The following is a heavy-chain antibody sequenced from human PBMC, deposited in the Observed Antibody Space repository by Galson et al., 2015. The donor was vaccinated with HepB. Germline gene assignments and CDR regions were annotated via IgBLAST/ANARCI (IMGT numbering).Heavy chain of an antibody. D-gene: IGHD3-9*01. CDR3: ARPYYDILTGFRRLNSWFDP. CDR1: GGSISSSSYY. CDR2: IYYSGST. Sequence: ETLSLTCAVSGGSISSSSYYWGWIRQPPGKGLEWIGSIYYSGSTYYNPSLKSRVTISVDTSKNQFSLKLSSVTAADTAVYYCARPYYDILTGFRRLNSWFDPWGQGTLVTVSS. J-gene: IGHJ5*02. V-gene: IGHV4-39*01.